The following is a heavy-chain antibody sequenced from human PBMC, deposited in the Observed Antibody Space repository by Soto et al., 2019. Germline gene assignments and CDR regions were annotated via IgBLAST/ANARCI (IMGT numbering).Heavy chain of an antibody. D-gene: IGHD3-10*01. CDR1: GFTFSSYS. V-gene: IGHV3-21*01. CDR3: ARDLGSGSYYNLGPALLYYYGMDV. J-gene: IGHJ6*02. Sequence: GGSLRLSCAASGFTFSSYSMNWVRQAPGKGLEWVSSISSSSSYIYYADSVKGRFTISRDNAKNSLYLQMNSLRAEDTAVYYCARDLGSGSYYNLGPALLYYYGMDVWGQGTTVTVSS. CDR2: ISSSSSYI.